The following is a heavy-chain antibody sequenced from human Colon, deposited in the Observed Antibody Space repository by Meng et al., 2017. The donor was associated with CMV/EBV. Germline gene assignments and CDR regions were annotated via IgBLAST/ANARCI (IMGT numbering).Heavy chain of an antibody. D-gene: IGHD3-3*01. CDR2: VHHKGNI. Sequence: GSLRLSCALSGGSFNNYYYSWLRQPPGKGLEWIGEVHHKGNINYNSSLESRVTISVDRSKNQFSLRLTSLTAADAGIYYCARGPYWSGDYPRRYYFDYWGQGTRVTVSS. J-gene: IGHJ4*02. CDR1: GGSFNNYY. V-gene: IGHV4-34*01. CDR3: ARGPYWSGDYPRRYYFDY.